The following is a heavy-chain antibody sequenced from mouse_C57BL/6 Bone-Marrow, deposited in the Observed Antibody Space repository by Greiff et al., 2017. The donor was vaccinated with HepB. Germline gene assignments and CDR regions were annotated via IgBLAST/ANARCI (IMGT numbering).Heavy chain of an antibody. CDR3: ARGLRGSSLYFDG. J-gene: IGHJ2*01. CDR2: INPSNGGT. D-gene: IGHD1-1*01. CDR1: GYTFTSYW. Sequence: QVQLQQPGTELVKPGASVKLSCKASGYTFTSYWMHWVKQRPGQGLEWIGNINPSNGGTNYNEKFKSKATLTVDKSSSTAYMQLSSLTSEDSAVYCCARGLRGSSLYFDGWGQGTTLTVSS. V-gene: IGHV1-53*01.